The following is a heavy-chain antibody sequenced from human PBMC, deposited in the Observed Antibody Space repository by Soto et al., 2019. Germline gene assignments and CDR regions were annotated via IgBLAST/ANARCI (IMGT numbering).Heavy chain of an antibody. CDR2: MNPSDGST. Sequence: QVQLVQSGAEAKKPGASVTVSCKASGYTFTSYHMHWVRQAPGEGPEWMGRMNPSDGSTAYAQKFQGRVTMTRDTATSTAYMEISSLTSGDTAVYYCARDPRGYCTGGRCRNLDYWGQGTLVTVS. CDR1: GYTFTSYH. D-gene: IGHD2-8*02. V-gene: IGHV1-46*01. J-gene: IGHJ4*02. CDR3: ARDPRGYCTGGRCRNLDY.